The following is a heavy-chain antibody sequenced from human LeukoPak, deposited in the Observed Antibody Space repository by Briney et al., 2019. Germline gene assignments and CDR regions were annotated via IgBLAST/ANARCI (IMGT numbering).Heavy chain of an antibody. CDR1: GGSISSSSYY. Sequence: SETLSLTCTVSGGSISSSSYYWGWIRQPPGKGLEWIGSIYYSGGTYYNPSLKSRVTISVDTSKNQFSLKLSSVTAADTAVYYCARHYGDYRYYFDYWGQGTLVTVSS. CDR2: IYYSGGT. J-gene: IGHJ4*02. CDR3: ARHYGDYRYYFDY. D-gene: IGHD4-17*01. V-gene: IGHV4-39*01.